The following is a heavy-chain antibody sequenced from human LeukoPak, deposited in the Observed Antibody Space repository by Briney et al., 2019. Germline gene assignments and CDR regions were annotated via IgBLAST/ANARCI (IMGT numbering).Heavy chain of an antibody. CDR3: AFRIAVAGNAFDI. V-gene: IGHV4-61*01. J-gene: IGHJ3*02. CDR1: GGSVSSGSYN. D-gene: IGHD6-19*01. Sequence: PSETLSLTCTVSGGSVSSGSYNWSWIRQPPGKGLEWIGYIYYSGSTNYNPSLKSRVTISVDTSKNQFSLKLSSVTAADTAVYYCAFRIAVAGNAFDIWGQGTMVTVSS. CDR2: IYYSGST.